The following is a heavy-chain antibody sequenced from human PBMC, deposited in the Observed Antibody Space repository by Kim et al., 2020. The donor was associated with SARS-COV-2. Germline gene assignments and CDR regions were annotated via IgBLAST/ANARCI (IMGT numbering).Heavy chain of an antibody. Sequence: GGSLRLSCAASGFTFSSYSMNWVRQAPGKGLEWVSSISSSSSYIYYADSVKGRFTISRDNAKNSLYLQMNSLRAEDTAVYYCARCYDPPGPFDYYYYGMDVWGQGTTVTVSS. CDR2: ISSSSSYI. CDR3: ARCYDPPGPFDYYYYGMDV. V-gene: IGHV3-21*01. CDR1: GFTFSSYS. D-gene: IGHD3-16*01. J-gene: IGHJ6*02.